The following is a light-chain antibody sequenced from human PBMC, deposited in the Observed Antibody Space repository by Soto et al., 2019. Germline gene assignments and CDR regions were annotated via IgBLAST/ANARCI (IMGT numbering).Light chain of an antibody. CDR3: HQYGSSITWT. CDR2: AAS. V-gene: IGKV3-20*01. CDR1: QSVTSNY. Sequence: EVVLTQSPGTVSLSPGERATLSCRASQSVTSNYLGWYQQKPGQAPRLLIYAASSRATGIPDRFSGSGSGTDFTLSISRLEPEDFAVYYCHQYGSSITWTFGQGTKVEIK. J-gene: IGKJ1*01.